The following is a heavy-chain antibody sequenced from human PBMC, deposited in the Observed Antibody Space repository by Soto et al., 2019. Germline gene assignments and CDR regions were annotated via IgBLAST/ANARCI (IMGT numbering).Heavy chain of an antibody. CDR1: GFTFTSHW. D-gene: IGHD2-15*01. V-gene: IGHV3-7*04. CDR3: VRDSGYCSLVGCPGDAYDV. Sequence: EVQLVESGGGLVQPGGSLRLSCAASGFTFTSHWMTWVRQAPGKGLEWVANIKKDGSETHYVDSVKGRFTISRDNAKNEVYLQMNSLRAEDTAMFSCVRDSGYCSLVGCPGDAYDVWGKGIMVTVSS. CDR2: IKKDGSET. J-gene: IGHJ3*01.